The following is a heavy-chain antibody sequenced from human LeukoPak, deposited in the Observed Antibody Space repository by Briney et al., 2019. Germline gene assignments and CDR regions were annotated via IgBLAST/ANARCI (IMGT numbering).Heavy chain of an antibody. CDR2: IRYDGSNK. Sequence: GGSLRLSCAASGFTFSSYGMHWVRQAPGKGLEWVAFIRYDGSNKYYADSVKGRFTISRDNSKNTLYLQMNSLRAEDTAVYYCAKDGREGTYVVWQQLVHYYYYYYMDVWGKGTMVTVSS. CDR1: GFTFSSYG. V-gene: IGHV3-30*02. D-gene: IGHD6-13*01. CDR3: AKDGREGTYVVWQQLVHYYYYYYMDV. J-gene: IGHJ6*03.